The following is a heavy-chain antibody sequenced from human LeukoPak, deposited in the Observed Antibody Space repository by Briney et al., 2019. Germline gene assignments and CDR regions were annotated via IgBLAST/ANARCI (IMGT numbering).Heavy chain of an antibody. CDR1: GFTFSGSA. J-gene: IGHJ4*02. CDR2: IRDKSSSYAT. V-gene: IGHV3-73*01. CDR3: TRQPNFDF. Sequence: GGSLKLSCAASGFTFSGSAIHWVRQASGKGLEWVGRIRDKSSSYATAYAASVKGRFTISRDDSKNTAYLQMNSLKTEDTAVYYCTRQPNFDFWGQGTLVTVSS.